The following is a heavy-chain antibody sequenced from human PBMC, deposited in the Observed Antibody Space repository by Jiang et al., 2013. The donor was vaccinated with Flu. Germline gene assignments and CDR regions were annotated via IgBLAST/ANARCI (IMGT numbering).Heavy chain of an antibody. CDR1: GLQLYQLL. CDR2: IYPGDSDT. D-gene: IGHD5-12*01. V-gene: IGHV5-51*01. Sequence: EVKKPGESLKISCKGSGLQLYQLLDRLGAPDARKGLEWMGIIYPGDSDTRYSPSFQGQVTISADKSISTAYLQWSSLKASDTAMYYCARHDVSGYDGDYWGQGTLVTVSS. J-gene: IGHJ4*02. CDR3: ARHDVSGYDGDY.